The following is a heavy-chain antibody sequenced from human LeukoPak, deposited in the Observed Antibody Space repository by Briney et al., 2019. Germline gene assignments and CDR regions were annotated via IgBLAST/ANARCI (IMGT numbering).Heavy chain of an antibody. CDR3: ARKNYGGNSPLDY. V-gene: IGHV3-11*01. CDR2: ISSSGSTI. CDR1: GFTFSDYY. J-gene: IGHJ4*02. Sequence: PGGSLRLSCAASGFTFSDYYMSWIRQAPGKGLEWVSYISSSGSTIYYADSVKGRFTISRDNAKNSLYLQMNSLRAKDTAVYYCARKNYGGNSPLDYWGQGTLVTVSS. D-gene: IGHD4-23*01.